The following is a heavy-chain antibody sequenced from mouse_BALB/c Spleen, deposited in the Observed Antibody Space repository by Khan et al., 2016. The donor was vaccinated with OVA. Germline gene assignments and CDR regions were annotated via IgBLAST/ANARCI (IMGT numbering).Heavy chain of an antibody. V-gene: IGHV5-15*02. D-gene: IGHD4-1*01. Sequence: EVQRVESGGGLVQPGGSRKLSCAASGFTFSDYGLAWVRQAPGKGPEWVAFISSLAYSIHYADTVTGRFTISRENAKTTVYLQMSSLRSEDTAMYYCARSWAMDYWGQGTSVTVSS. J-gene: IGHJ4*01. CDR1: GFTFSDYG. CDR2: ISSLAYSI. CDR3: ARSWAMDY.